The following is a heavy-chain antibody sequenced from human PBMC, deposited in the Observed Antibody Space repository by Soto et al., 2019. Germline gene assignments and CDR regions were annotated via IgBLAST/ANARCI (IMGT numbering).Heavy chain of an antibody. CDR3: AREGPYGEVDY. J-gene: IGHJ4*02. CDR2: IWYDGSNK. CDR1: GFTFSSYG. Sequence: QVQLVESGGGVVQPGRSLRLSCAASGFTFSSYGMHWVRQAPGKGLEWVAVIWYDGSNKYYADSVKGRFTISRDNSKNTLYLQMNSLRAEDTAVYYCAREGPYGEVDYWGQGTLVTVSS. D-gene: IGHD3-10*01. V-gene: IGHV3-33*01.